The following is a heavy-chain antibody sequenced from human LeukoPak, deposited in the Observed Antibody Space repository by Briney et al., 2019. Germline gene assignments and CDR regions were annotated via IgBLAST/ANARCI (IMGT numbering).Heavy chain of an antibody. CDR1: GGTFSSYA. V-gene: IGHV1-69*13. J-gene: IGHJ6*02. CDR2: IIPIFGTA. Sequence: GASVKVSCKASGGTFSSYAISWVRQAPGQGLEWMGGIIPIFGTANYAQKFQGRVTITADESTSTAYMELSSLRSEDTAVYYCARGNYYDSSGYDYYYYGMDAWGQGTTVTVSS. CDR3: ARGNYYDSSGYDYYYYGMDA. D-gene: IGHD3-22*01.